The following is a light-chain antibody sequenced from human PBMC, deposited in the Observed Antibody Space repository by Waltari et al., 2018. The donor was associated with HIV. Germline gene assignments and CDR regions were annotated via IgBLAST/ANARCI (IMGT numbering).Light chain of an antibody. CDR1: QSVSSN. V-gene: IGKV3-15*01. CDR2: GAH. CDR3: QQYNAWPRT. J-gene: IGKJ1*01. Sequence: EIVLTQSPGTLSVSPRERATLSCRASQSVSSNLAWFQQKPGQAPRLVIYGAHTRATGIPDRFSGSGSGTEFTLTISSLQSEDFAVYYCQQYNAWPRTFGQGTKVEIK.